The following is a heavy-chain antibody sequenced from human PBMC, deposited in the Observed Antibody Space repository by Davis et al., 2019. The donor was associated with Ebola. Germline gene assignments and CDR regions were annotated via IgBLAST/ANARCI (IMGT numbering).Heavy chain of an antibody. CDR1: GYTFTSSA. V-gene: IGHV1-18*01. D-gene: IGHD3-10*01. Sequence: ASVKVSCKASGYTFTSSAFSWVRQAPGQGLEWVGWISGYNGNTHYAQKYQGRVTMTTDTSTSTAYMELTDLRSDDAAVYYCARDRNGEYDIWGQGTMVTVSS. CDR3: ARDRNGEYDI. CDR2: ISGYNGNT. J-gene: IGHJ3*02.